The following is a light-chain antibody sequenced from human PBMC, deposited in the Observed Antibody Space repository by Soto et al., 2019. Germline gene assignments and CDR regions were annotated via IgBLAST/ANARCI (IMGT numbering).Light chain of an antibody. Sequence: QSALTQPASVSGSPGQSITISCTGTSNDVGGYNYVSWYQQHPDKAPKLMIYDVSNRPSGVSNRFSGSKSGNTASLTISGLQAEDEADYYCGSYTSSSTVFGGGTKLTVL. CDR3: GSYTSSSTV. CDR1: SNDVGGYNY. J-gene: IGLJ2*01. V-gene: IGLV2-14*03. CDR2: DVS.